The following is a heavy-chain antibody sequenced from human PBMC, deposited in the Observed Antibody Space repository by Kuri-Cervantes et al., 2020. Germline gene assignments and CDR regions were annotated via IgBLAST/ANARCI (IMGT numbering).Heavy chain of an antibody. CDR3: VREPRTSRDYYFDY. V-gene: IGHV1-18*01. J-gene: IGHJ4*02. D-gene: IGHD3/OR15-3a*01. Sequence: ASVQVSCKASGYTFTRYGISWVRQAPGQGLEWMGWISAYNGDTNYAQGFQDRVTMTTDTSTSTAYMELRSLRSDDTAIYYCVREPRTSRDYYFDYWGQGTLVTVSS. CDR2: ISAYNGDT. CDR1: GYTFTRYG.